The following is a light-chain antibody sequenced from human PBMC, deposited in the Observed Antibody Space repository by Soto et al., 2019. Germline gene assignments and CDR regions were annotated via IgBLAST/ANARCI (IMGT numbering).Light chain of an antibody. CDR2: DVS. CDR1: SSDVGAYNF. V-gene: IGLV2-11*01. Sequence: QSVLTQPPSVYGSPGQSVTISCTGTSSDVGAYNFVSWYQQYPGKAPKLIIFDVSARPSGVPDRFSGSKSGNTASLTISGLQSDDEADYYCCSYAGTYSPVLGGGTKLTVL. J-gene: IGLJ2*01. CDR3: CSYAGTYSPV.